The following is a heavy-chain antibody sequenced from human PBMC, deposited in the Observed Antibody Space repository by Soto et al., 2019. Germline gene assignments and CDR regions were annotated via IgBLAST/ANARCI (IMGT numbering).Heavy chain of an antibody. CDR3: ARSDYYEDTRTCEI. Sequence: ASVKVSCKASGYNFSDFGITWVRQAPGQGLEWMGWISGKNGNTNYAQKVQGRVTLTADTSTRTAYMEMRALTSDDTGIYYCARSDYYEDTRTCEIWGEGTPVTVSS. CDR2: ISGKNGNT. CDR1: GYNFSDFG. D-gene: IGHD4-17*01. J-gene: IGHJ4*02. V-gene: IGHV1-18*04.